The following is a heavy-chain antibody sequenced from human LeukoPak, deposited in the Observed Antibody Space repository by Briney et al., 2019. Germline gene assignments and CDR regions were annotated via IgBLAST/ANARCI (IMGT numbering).Heavy chain of an antibody. D-gene: IGHD6-19*01. V-gene: IGHV4-59*01. CDR2: VSYSGSP. CDR3: GRDRVASSGWRQIDY. J-gene: IGHJ4*02. CDR1: GGSISNYY. Sequence: SETLCLTCTVSGGSISNYYWSWIRQPPGKGLEWVGYVSYSGSPNYNPSLRSRVTISVDTSRNQSSLKLSSVTAAAPAVYSCGRDRVASSGWRQIDYWGQGTLVTVSS.